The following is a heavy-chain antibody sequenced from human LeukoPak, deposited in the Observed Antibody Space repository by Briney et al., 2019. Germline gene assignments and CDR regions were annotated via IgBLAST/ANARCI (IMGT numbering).Heavy chain of an antibody. CDR2: VNPKSGST. CDR1: GYDFSDYD. V-gene: IGHV1-8*02. D-gene: IGHD3-3*02. CDR3: ARGVSIRRTAWAY. Sequence: ASVKVSCKASGYDFSDYDIIWMRQAAVQGIEWGGWVNPKSGSTAYAQKFQGRVTMTSSSAITTVYMELSSLRSDDSAVYYCARGVSIRRTAWAYWGQGTLVTVSS. J-gene: IGHJ4*02.